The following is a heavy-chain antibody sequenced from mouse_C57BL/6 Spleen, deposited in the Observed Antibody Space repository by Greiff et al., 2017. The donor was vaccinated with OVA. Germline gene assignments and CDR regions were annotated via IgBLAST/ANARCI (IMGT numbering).Heavy chain of an antibody. CDR1: GYTFTSYW. Sequence: QVQLQQPGAELVQPGASVKLSCKASGYTFTSYWMHWVKPRPGRGLEWIGRIDPNGGGTKYNEKFKSKATLTVDKPSSTAYMQLSSLTSEDSAVYYCARSSNWDSDYFDYWGQGTTLTVSS. CDR2: IDPNGGGT. CDR3: ARSSNWDSDYFDY. V-gene: IGHV1-72*01. J-gene: IGHJ2*01. D-gene: IGHD4-1*01.